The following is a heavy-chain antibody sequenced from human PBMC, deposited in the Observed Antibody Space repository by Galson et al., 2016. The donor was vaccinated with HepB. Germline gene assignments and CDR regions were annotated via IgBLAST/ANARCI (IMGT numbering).Heavy chain of an antibody. CDR2: IHYSGST. CDR1: GGSISSATYF. D-gene: IGHD3-10*01. CDR3: AREGASVSGLSMVRGRVVENSRKSHGMDV. J-gene: IGHJ6*02. Sequence: TLSLTCTVSGGSISSATYFWNWIRQPPGGGLEWLGNIHYSGSTSYSPSLRSRLTMSVDMSINQFSLRLTSVTAADTAVYYCAREGASVSGLSMVRGRVVENSRKSHGMDVWGPGTTVTVSS. V-gene: IGHV4-31*03.